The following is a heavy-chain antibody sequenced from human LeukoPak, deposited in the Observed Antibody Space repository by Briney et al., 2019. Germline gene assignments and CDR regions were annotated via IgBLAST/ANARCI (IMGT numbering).Heavy chain of an antibody. D-gene: IGHD5-18*01. Sequence: SETLSLTCTVSGGSISSYYWSWIRQPPGKGLEWIGYIYCSGSTNYNPSLKSRVTISVDTSKNQFSLKLSSVTAADTAVYYCARLGYSYGSYYFDYWGQGTLVTVSS. J-gene: IGHJ4*02. CDR1: GGSISSYY. V-gene: IGHV4-59*08. CDR2: IYCSGST. CDR3: ARLGYSYGSYYFDY.